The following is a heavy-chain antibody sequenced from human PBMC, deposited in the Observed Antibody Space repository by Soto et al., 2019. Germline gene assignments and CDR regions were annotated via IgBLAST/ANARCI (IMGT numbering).Heavy chain of an antibody. CDR2: INPRGGGT. Sequence: ASVKVSCKASGYTLNTYYMHWVRQAPGQGPEWMGIINPRGGGTTYEQNFQDRVTMTSDTSSSTVYMELSSLRSEDTAVYYCARGGGFSPYYYNLDVWGQGTTVTVSS. J-gene: IGHJ6*02. CDR1: GYTLNTYY. CDR3: ARGGGFSPYYYNLDV. D-gene: IGHD2-15*01. V-gene: IGHV1-46*02.